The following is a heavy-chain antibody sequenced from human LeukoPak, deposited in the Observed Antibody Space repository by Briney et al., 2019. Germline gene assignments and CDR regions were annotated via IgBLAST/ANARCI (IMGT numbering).Heavy chain of an antibody. CDR1: GGSFSGYY. D-gene: IGHD3-22*01. V-gene: IGHV4-34*01. CDR3: ARVHYYYDSSGYQDWSFDL. CDR2: INHSGST. J-gene: IGHJ2*01. Sequence: KTSETLSLTCAVYGGSFSGYYWSWIRQPPGKGLEWIGEINHSGSTNYNPSLKSRVTMSVDTSKNQFSLKLSSVTAADTAVYYCARVHYYYDSSGYQDWSFDLWGRGTLVTVSS.